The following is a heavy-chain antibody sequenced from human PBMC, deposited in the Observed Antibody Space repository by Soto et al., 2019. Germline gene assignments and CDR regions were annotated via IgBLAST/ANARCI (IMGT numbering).Heavy chain of an antibody. V-gene: IGHV1-69*06. CDR2: IIPIFGTA. CDR3: ASRGYYDSSTYYYYGMDV. Sequence: QVQLVQSGAEVKKPGSSVKVSCKASGGTFSSYAISWVRQAPGQGLEWMGGIIPIFGTANYAQKFQGRVTITADKSTRTAYMELSSLRSEDTAVYYCASRGYYDSSTYYYYGMDVWGQGTTVTVSS. D-gene: IGHD3-22*01. CDR1: GGTFSSYA. J-gene: IGHJ6*02.